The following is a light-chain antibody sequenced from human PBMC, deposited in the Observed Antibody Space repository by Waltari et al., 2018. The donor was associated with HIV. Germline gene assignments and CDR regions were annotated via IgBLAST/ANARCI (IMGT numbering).Light chain of an antibody. CDR2: RNN. CDR3: SAWDSSLSAWV. CDR1: SNNVGNQG. V-gene: IGLV10-54*01. J-gene: IGLJ3*02. Sequence: QAGLTQPPSVSKGLRQTATLTCTGNSNNVGNQGAAWLQQHQGHPPKLLPDRNNNRPSGISERLSASRSGNTASRTITGLQPEDEADYYCSAWDSSLSAWVFGGGTKLTVL.